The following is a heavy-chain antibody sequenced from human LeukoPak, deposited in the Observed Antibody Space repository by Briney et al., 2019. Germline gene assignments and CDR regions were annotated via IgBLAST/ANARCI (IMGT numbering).Heavy chain of an antibody. V-gene: IGHV4-30-2*01. D-gene: IGHD6-13*01. CDR2: IYHSGST. Sequence: PSETLSLTCAVSGGSISSGGYSWSWIRQPPGKGLEWIGYIYHSGSTYYNPSLKSRVTISVDRSKNQFSLKLSSVTAADTAVYYCATGTNGLYGSNRFQGYFDDWGQGTLVTVLS. CDR3: ATGTNGLYGSNRFQGYFDD. CDR1: GGSISSGGYS. J-gene: IGHJ4*02.